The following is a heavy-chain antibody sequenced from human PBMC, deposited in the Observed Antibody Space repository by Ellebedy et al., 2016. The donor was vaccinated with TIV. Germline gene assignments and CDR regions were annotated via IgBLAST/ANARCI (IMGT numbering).Heavy chain of an antibody. J-gene: IGHJ5*02. V-gene: IGHV3-21*06. CDR1: GFSFSSYR. CDR2: IGTTGAYI. D-gene: IGHD2-15*01. Sequence: GGSLRLSXAASGFSFSSYRMNWVRQTPERRLEWVSSIGTTGAYIFYADSVKGRFTISRDNAKNSLYLEMTNLRGEDTATYYCAKNNGGSGPNWFAPWGQGTLVTVSS. CDR3: AKNNGGSGPNWFAP.